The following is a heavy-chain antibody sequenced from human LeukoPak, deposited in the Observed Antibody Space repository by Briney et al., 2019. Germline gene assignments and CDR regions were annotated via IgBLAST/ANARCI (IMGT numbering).Heavy chain of an antibody. J-gene: IGHJ4*02. D-gene: IGHD6-13*01. CDR2: TSGSGGST. V-gene: IGHV3-23*01. Sequence: GGSLRLSCAASGFTFSNYAMSWVRQAPGKGREGGSATSGSGGSTYYADSVKGRFTISRDNSKNTLYLQMNSLRADDTAVYYCAKDRVGSSSWYAYYFDSWGQGTLVTVSS. CDR1: GFTFSNYA. CDR3: AKDRVGSSSWYAYYFDS.